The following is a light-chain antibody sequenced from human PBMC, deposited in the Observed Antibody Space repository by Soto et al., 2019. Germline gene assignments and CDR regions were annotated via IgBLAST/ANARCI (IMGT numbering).Light chain of an antibody. J-gene: IGKJ4*01. CDR2: DAS. CDR1: QSISSW. CDR3: QQLYSHPLT. V-gene: IGKV1-5*01. Sequence: DIQMTQSPSTLSASVGNRVTITCRASQSISSWLAWYQQKPGKAPKLLIYDASSLESGVPSRFSGSGYGTDFSLTISNLQPEDFATYYCQQLYSHPLTFGGGTKVDI.